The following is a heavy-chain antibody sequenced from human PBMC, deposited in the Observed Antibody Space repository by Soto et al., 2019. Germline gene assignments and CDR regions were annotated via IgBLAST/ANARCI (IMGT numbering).Heavy chain of an antibody. J-gene: IGHJ3*02. CDR1: GYTFTSYD. V-gene: IGHV1-8*01. CDR2: MNPNSGNT. Sequence: ASVKVSCKASGYTFTSYDINWVRQATGQGLEWMGWMNPNSGNTGYAQKFQGRVTMTRNTSISTAYMELSSLRSEDTAVYYCASGYYDILTGYYSADAFDIWGQGTMVTVSS. D-gene: IGHD3-9*01. CDR3: ASGYYDILTGYYSADAFDI.